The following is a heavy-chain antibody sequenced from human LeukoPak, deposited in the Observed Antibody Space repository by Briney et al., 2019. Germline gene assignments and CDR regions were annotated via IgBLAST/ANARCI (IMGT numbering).Heavy chain of an antibody. CDR3: ARDWDSSGWYNWFDP. D-gene: IGHD6-19*01. Sequence: SVKVSCKASGGTFTSYAINWVRQAPGQGLEWVGGIIPIFGRANYAQKFQGRVTITADESTSTAYMELSSLSSEDTAVYYCARDWDSSGWYNWFDPWGQGTLVTVSS. V-gene: IGHV1-69*13. J-gene: IGHJ5*02. CDR1: GGTFTSYA. CDR2: IIPIFGRA.